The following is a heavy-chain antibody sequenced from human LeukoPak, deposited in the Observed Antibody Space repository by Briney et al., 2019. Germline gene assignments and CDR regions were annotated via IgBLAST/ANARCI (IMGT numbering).Heavy chain of an antibody. CDR3: ARVLDTSSSRYQSLKY. CDR1: GFTFSSYW. Sequence: PGGSLRLSCAASGFTFSSYWMNWVRQVPGKGLEWVANIKQDESEKYYVDSVKGRFTISRDNAKNSLYLQMDSLRAEDTAVYYCARVLDTSSSRYQSLKYWGQGTLVTVSS. CDR2: IKQDESEK. V-gene: IGHV3-7*01. J-gene: IGHJ4*02. D-gene: IGHD6-25*01.